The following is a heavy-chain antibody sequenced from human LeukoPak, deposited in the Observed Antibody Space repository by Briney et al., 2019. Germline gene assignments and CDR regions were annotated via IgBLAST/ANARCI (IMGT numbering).Heavy chain of an antibody. CDR1: GFTFSRYA. Sequence: GRSLRLSCATSGFTFSRYAMHWVRQAPGKGLEWVALISYDANIGSNKYYADSVKGRFTISRDNSKNTLYLQMNSLRAEDTALYYCAKDIRAAAGTVDYWGQGTLVTVSS. V-gene: IGHV3-30-3*01. CDR3: AKDIRAAAGTVDY. D-gene: IGHD6-13*01. CDR2: ISYDANIGSNK. J-gene: IGHJ4*02.